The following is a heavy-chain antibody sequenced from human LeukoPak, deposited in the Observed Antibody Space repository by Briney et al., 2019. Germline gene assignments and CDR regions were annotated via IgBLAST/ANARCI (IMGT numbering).Heavy chain of an antibody. CDR1: GFTFSSYG. J-gene: IGHJ4*02. V-gene: IGHV3-23*01. CDR3: ARAWDSSGYLTLH. Sequence: GGSLRLSCAASGFTFSSYGMSWVRQAPGKGLEWVSAISGSGGSTYYADSVKGRFTISRDNSKNTLYLQMNSLRAEDTAVYYCARAWDSSGYLTLHWGQGSLVTVSS. D-gene: IGHD3-22*01. CDR2: ISGSGGST.